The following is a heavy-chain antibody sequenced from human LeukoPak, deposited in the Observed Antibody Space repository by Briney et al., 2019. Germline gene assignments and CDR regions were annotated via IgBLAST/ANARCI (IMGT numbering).Heavy chain of an antibody. J-gene: IGHJ4*02. CDR2: LSDAGVRI. D-gene: IGHD6-6*01. CDR3: ANTHCDSSPIVWNF. Sequence: GGSLRLSCTASGFNFGNYGMSWVRQAPGKGLEWVSGLSDAGVRIFYADSVRGRFTVSRDNSKNTLYLQMDSLRAEDTAVYYCANTHCDSSPIVWNFWGQGALVTVSS. CDR1: GFNFGNYG. V-gene: IGHV3-23*01.